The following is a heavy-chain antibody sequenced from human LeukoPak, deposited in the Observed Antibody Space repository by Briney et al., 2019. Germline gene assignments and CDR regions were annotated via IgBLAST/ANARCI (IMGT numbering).Heavy chain of an antibody. D-gene: IGHD3-3*01. CDR2: IIPIFGTA. J-gene: IGHJ5*02. Sequence: SVKVSCKASGGTFSSYAISWVRQAPGQGLEWMGGIIPIFGTANYAQKFQGRVTITTDESTSTAYMELSSLRSEDTAVYYCARDRGDFWSGINWFDPWGQGTLVTVPS. V-gene: IGHV1-69*05. CDR3: ARDRGDFWSGINWFDP. CDR1: GGTFSSYA.